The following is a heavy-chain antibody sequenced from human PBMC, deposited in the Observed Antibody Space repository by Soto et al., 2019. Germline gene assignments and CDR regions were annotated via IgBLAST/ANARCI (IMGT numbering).Heavy chain of an antibody. D-gene: IGHD1-1*01. V-gene: IGHV4-34*01. CDR3: ARGRDEYKLGIV. CDR2: IHPSGST. J-gene: IGHJ6*02. CDR1: GGSLSDYY. Sequence: QVQLQQWGAGLLKPSETLSLTCAVSGGSLSDYYWPWIRQSPGKGLEWIGEIHPSGSTYYNPSLRSRVTISVDTSKNQFSLKLTSLTAADTAIYYCARGRDEYKLGIVWGHGTTVTVSS.